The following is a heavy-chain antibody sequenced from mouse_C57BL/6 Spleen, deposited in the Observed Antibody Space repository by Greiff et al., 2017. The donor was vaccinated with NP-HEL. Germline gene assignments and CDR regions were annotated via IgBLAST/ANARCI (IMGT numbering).Heavy chain of an antibody. J-gene: IGHJ1*03. D-gene: IGHD2-1*01. CDR1: GYAFSSSW. V-gene: IGHV1-82*01. CDR2: IYPGDGDT. Sequence: QVQLQQSGPELVKPGASVKISCKASGYAFSSSWMNWVKQRPGKGLEWIGRIYPGDGDTNYNGKFKGKATLTADKSSSTAYMQLSSLTSEDSAVYFCARATVLRYFDVWGTGTTVTVSS. CDR3: ARATVLRYFDV.